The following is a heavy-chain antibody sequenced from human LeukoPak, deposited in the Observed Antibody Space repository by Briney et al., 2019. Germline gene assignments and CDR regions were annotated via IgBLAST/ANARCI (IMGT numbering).Heavy chain of an antibody. CDR3: ARDTYIAVAGTTNWFDP. CDR1: GGSFSGYY. J-gene: IGHJ5*02. CDR2: INHSGST. V-gene: IGHV4-34*01. Sequence: SETLSLTCAVYGGSFSGYYWSWIRQPPGKGLEWIGEINHSGSTYYNPSLKSRVTISVDTSKNQFSLKLSSVTAADTAVYYCARDTYIAVAGTTNWFDPWGQGTLVTVSS. D-gene: IGHD6-19*01.